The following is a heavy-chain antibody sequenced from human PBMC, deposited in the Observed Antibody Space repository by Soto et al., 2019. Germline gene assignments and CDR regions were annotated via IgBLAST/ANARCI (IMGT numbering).Heavy chain of an antibody. CDR3: ARHYSSGYYYNRAFDI. CDR2: IYPGDSYT. V-gene: IGHV5-51*01. Sequence: PGESLKISCKGSGYSFTSYWIGWVRQMPGKGPEWMGIIYPGDSYTNYSPSFQGHVTISADKSISTAYLQWSSLKASDTAMYYCARHYSSGYYYNRAFDIWGQGTMVTVSS. J-gene: IGHJ3*02. D-gene: IGHD3-22*01. CDR1: GYSFTSYW.